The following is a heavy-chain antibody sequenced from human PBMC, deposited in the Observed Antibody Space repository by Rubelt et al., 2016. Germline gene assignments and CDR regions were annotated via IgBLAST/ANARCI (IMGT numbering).Heavy chain of an antibody. J-gene: IGHJ4*02. V-gene: IGHV4-34*01. Sequence: QVQLQQWGAGLLKPSETLSLTCAVYGGSFSGYYWGWIRQPPAKGLEWIGTIYYSGSTFYNPSPKSRVTISVDTSKNQFSLKLSSWTAADTAVYYCAGRPDCGGDCYFFGYWGQGGLVTVSS. CDR3: AGRPDCGGDCYFFGY. CDR2: IYYSGST. CDR1: GGSFSGYY. D-gene: IGHD2-21*01.